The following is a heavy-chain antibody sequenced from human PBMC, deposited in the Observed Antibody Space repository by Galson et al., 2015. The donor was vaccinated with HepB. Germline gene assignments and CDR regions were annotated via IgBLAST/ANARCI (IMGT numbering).Heavy chain of an antibody. V-gene: IGHV3-48*03. CDR1: GFTFSGYE. CDR3: AKIGYWDF. Sequence: SLRLSCAASGFTFSGYEMHWVRQAPGKGLEWVSYISSSGSTIYYADSVKGRFTISRDNVKSSLYLQMNSLRAEDTAVYYCAKIGYWDFWGQGTLVTVSS. J-gene: IGHJ4*02. D-gene: IGHD2-8*02. CDR2: ISSSGSTI.